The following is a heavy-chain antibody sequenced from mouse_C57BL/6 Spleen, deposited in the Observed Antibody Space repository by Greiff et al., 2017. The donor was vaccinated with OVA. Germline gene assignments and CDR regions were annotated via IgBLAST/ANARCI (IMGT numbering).Heavy chain of an antibody. Sequence: EVKLVESGPELVKPGASVKISCKASGYSFTDYNMNWVKQSNGKSLEWIGVINPNYGTTSYNQKFKGKATLTVDQSSSTAYMQLNSLTSEDSAVYYCARSGYGPGAMDYWGQGTSVTVSS. CDR3: ARSGYGPGAMDY. J-gene: IGHJ4*01. D-gene: IGHD3-1*01. CDR1: GYSFTDYN. V-gene: IGHV1-39*01. CDR2: INPNYGTT.